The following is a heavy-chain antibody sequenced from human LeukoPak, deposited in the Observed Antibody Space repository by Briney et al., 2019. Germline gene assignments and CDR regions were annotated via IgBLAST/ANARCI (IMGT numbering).Heavy chain of an antibody. CDR3: ARDRSWYFDL. Sequence: SETLSLTCTVSGGSISSGSYYWSWIRQPAGKGLEWIGRIYTSGSTNYNPSLKSRVTISVDTSKNQFSLKLSSVTAADTAVYYCARDRSWYFDLWGRGTLVTVSS. CDR2: IYTSGST. CDR1: GGSISSGSYY. J-gene: IGHJ2*01. V-gene: IGHV4-61*02.